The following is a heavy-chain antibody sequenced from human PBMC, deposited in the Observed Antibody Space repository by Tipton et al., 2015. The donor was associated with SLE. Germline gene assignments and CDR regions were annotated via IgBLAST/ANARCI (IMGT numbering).Heavy chain of an antibody. CDR2: IYYSGST. CDR3: ARSSFLYRKPPNELDN. J-gene: IGHJ1*01. V-gene: IGHV4-38-2*02. D-gene: IGHD1-26*01. Sequence: TLSLTCTVSGYSISSGFSWGWIRQPPGKGLEWIGYIYYSGSTNYSPSLKSRVTISVDTSKNQFSLKVHSVTATDTATYYCARSSFLYRKPPNELDNWGQGTLVTVSS. CDR1: GYSISSGFS.